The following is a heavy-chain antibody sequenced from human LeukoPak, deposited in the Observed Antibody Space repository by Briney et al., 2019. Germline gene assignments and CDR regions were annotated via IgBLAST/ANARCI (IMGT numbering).Heavy chain of an antibody. CDR3: ARGSLMVYARESDY. V-gene: IGHV4-38-2*02. CDR1: GYSISSDYY. J-gene: IGHJ4*02. Sequence: SETLSLTCTVSGYSISSDYYWGWIRQPPGKGLEWIASVSHSGSTYYNPSLKSRVTISVDTSKNQFSLKLSSVTAADTAVYYCARGSLMVYARESDYWGQGTLVTVSS. D-gene: IGHD2-8*01. CDR2: VSHSGST.